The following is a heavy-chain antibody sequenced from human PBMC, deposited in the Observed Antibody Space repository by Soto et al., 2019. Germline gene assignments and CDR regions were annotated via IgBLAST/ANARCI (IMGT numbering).Heavy chain of an antibody. CDR1: GGSISSYY. Sequence: SETLSLTCTVSGGSISSYYWSWIRQPPGKGLEWIGNIYYSGSTNYNPSLKSRVTISVDTSKNQFSLKLSSVTAADTAVYYCARGYGSGSYYNGWYFDLWGRGTLVTVSS. V-gene: IGHV4-59*01. CDR2: IYYSGST. CDR3: ARGYGSGSYYNGWYFDL. D-gene: IGHD3-10*01. J-gene: IGHJ2*01.